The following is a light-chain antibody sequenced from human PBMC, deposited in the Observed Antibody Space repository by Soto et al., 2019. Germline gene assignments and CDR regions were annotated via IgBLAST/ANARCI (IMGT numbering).Light chain of an antibody. Sequence: EIVMPQSPATLSVSPGERSTLSCMASQSVSSNLAWYQQKPGQAPRLLIYGASTRATGIPARFSGSGSGTEFTLIISSLQSEDSAVYYCQQYNSWLWTFGHGAKV. V-gene: IGKV3-15*01. CDR3: QQYNSWLWT. CDR2: GAS. CDR1: QSVSSN. J-gene: IGKJ1*01.